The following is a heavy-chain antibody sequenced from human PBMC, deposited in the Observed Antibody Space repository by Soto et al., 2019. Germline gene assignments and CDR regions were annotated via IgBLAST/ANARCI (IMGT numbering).Heavy chain of an antibody. Sequence: VQLLESGGGLVQPGGSLRLSCAVSGFSYITYGVTWVRQVPGKGLEWVCGVSGGSGVTHYRDSVKGRFTITGEDAKNTVYRQMNSLRVEDTGVYHCVRWNGYGDIWGQGTLVSVSS. CDR1: GFSYITYG. CDR3: VRWNGYGDI. D-gene: IGHD4-17*01. V-gene: IGHV3-23*01. CDR2: VSGGSGVT. J-gene: IGHJ4*02.